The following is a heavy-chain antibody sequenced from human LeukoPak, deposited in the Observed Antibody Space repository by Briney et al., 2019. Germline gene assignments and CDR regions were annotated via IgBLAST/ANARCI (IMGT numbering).Heavy chain of an antibody. CDR3: ARSNSYYDSSGYQGSDAFDI. D-gene: IGHD3-22*01. J-gene: IGHJ3*02. CDR1: GGTFSSYA. V-gene: IGHV1-69*13. CDR2: IIPIFGTA. Sequence: ASVKVSCKASGGTFSSYAISWVRQAPGQGLEWMGGIIPIFGTANYAQKFQGRVTITADESTSTAYMELSSLRSEDTAVYYCARSNSYYDSSGYQGSDAFDIWGQGTMVTVSS.